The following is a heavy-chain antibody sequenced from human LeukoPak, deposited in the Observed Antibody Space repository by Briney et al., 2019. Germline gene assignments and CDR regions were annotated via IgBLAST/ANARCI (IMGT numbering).Heavy chain of an antibody. J-gene: IGHJ4*02. V-gene: IGHV4-59*08. CDR2: IYYSGTT. Sequence: SETLSLTCTVSGGSISHYYWSWIRQPPGKGLEWIGYIYYSGTTNYNPSLKSRVTISVDTSKNQFSLSLISATDADTAVYYCARSRRNSRTDFEYWGQGTLVTVSS. CDR3: ARSRRNSRTDFEY. CDR1: GGSISHYY. D-gene: IGHD1-7*01.